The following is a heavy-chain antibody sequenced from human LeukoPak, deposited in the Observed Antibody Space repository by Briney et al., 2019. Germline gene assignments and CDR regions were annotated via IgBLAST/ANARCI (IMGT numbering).Heavy chain of an antibody. CDR2: INHSGST. D-gene: IGHD3-10*01. J-gene: IGHJ6*03. V-gene: IGHV4-34*01. CDR3: ARRPRAMVRGVRRYMDV. CDR1: GGSFSGYY. Sequence: SETLSLTCAVYGGSFSGYYWSWIRQPPGKGLEWIGEINHSGSTNYNPSLKSRVTISVDTSKNQFSLKLSSVTAADTAVYYCARRPRAMVRGVRRYMDVWGKGTTVTVSS.